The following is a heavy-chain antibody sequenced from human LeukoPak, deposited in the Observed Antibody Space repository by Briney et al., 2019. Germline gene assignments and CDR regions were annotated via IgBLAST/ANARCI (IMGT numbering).Heavy chain of an antibody. CDR1: GGSIHNYY. J-gene: IGHJ5*02. CDR2: IFYSGST. D-gene: IGHD3-10*01. Sequence: LETLSLTCTVSGGSIHNYYWSWIRQPPGKGLEWIGYIFYSGSTHYNPSLKSRVTMSVDTFRNQFSLNLSSVTAADTAVYYCARGSLQNWFDPWGQGTLVTVSS. V-gene: IGHV4-59*08. CDR3: ARGSLQNWFDP.